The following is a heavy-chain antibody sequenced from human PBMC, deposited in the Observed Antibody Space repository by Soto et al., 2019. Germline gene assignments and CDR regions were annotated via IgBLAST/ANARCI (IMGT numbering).Heavy chain of an antibody. V-gene: IGHV1-69*13. J-gene: IGHJ6*02. Sequence: ASVKVSCKASGGTFSSYAISWVRQAPGQGLEWMGGIIPIFGTANYAQKLQGRVTITADESTSTAYMELSSLRSEDTAVYYCVRHDCISTSCYYYYYYGMDVWGQGTTVTVS. CDR3: VRHDCISTSCYYYYYYGMDV. CDR1: GGTFSSYA. CDR2: IIPIFGTA. D-gene: IGHD2-2*01.